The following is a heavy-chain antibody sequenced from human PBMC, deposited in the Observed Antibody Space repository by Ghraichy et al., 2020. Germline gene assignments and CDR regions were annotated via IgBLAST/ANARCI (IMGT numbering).Heavy chain of an antibody. J-gene: IGHJ4*02. CDR2: IYYSGST. V-gene: IGHV4-39*01. CDR3: ARQFPSEY. CDR1: GGSISSSSYY. Sequence: TLSLTCTVSGGSISSSSYYWGWIRQPPGKGLEWIGSIYYSGSTYYNPSLKSRVTISVDTSKNQFSLKLSSVTAADTAVYYCARQFPSEYWGQGTLVTVSS.